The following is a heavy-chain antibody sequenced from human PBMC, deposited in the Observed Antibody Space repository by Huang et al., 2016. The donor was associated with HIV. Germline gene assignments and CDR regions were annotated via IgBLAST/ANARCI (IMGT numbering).Heavy chain of an antibody. CDR2: STPILDKT. D-gene: IGHD1-26*01. J-gene: IGHJ4*02. CDR3: ATGPRGSGSFN. V-gene: IGHV1-69*01. CDR1: GGTFSSYV. Sequence: QVQLVQSGAEVKKPGSSVKVSCKASGGTFSSYVISWVRQAPGQGLEWMGGSTPILDKTNYEQKFQGRVTIIADESTRTAYMEMSSLRPEDTATYYCATGPRGSGSFNWGQGTLVIVSS.